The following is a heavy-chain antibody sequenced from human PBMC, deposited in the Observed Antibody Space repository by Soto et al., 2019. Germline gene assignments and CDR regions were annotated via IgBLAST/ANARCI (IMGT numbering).Heavy chain of an antibody. J-gene: IGHJ4*02. CDR3: ARGVDSWSGYLF. CDR2: IHHSGRT. V-gene: IGHV4-34*01. D-gene: IGHD3-3*01. CDR1: GGSFDGYY. Sequence: QVHLQQWGAGLLKPSETLSLTCALYGGSFDGYYWSWVRQSPGKGLEWIGEIHHSGRTKYNPSLKRRGALSVDTSTKHFSLRLTSVTAADRGVYYCARGVDSWSGYLFWGQGTPVTVSS.